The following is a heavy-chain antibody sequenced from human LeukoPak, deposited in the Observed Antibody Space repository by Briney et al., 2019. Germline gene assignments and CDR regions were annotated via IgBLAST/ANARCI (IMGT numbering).Heavy chain of an antibody. J-gene: IGHJ5*02. CDR2: IIPIFGTA. D-gene: IGHD1-1*01. CDR1: GGTFSSYA. CDR3: ARDPHLTVGTVTTTGDEYT. Sequence: SVKVSCKASGGTFSSYAISWVRQAPGQGLEWMGRIIPIFGTANYAQKFQGRVTITTDGSTSTAYMELSSLRSEDTAVYYCARDPHLTVGTVTTTGDEYTWGQGTLVTVSS. V-gene: IGHV1-69*05.